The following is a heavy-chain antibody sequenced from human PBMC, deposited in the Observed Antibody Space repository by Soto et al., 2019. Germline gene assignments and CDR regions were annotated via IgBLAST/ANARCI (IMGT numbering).Heavy chain of an antibody. J-gene: IGHJ6*02. Sequence: PGGSLRLSCAASGFTFSSYSMNWVRQAPGKGLEWVSYISSSSSTIYYADSVKGRFTISRDNAKNSLYLQMNSLRDEDTAVYYCAVIVVPDYYYYGMDVWGQGTTVTVSS. V-gene: IGHV3-48*02. CDR2: ISSSSSTI. CDR3: AVIVVPDYYYYGMDV. D-gene: IGHD2-2*01. CDR1: GFTFSSYS.